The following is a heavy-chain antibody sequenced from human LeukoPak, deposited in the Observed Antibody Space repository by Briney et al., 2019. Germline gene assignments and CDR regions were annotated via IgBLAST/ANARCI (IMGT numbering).Heavy chain of an antibody. D-gene: IGHD6-13*01. CDR2: IYPGDSDT. V-gene: IGHV5-51*01. J-gene: IGHJ3*02. CDR3: ARLVSSSWYSASNDAFDI. Sequence: GESLKISCQGSGYSFTSYWIGWVRQMPGKGLEWMGIIYPGDSDTRYSPSFQGQVTISADKSISTAYLQWSSLKASDTAMYYCARLVSSSWYSASNDAFDIWGQGTMVTVSS. CDR1: GYSFTSYW.